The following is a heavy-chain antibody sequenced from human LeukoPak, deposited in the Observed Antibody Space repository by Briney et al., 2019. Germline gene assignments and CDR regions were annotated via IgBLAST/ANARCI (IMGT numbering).Heavy chain of an antibody. J-gene: IGHJ4*02. CDR1: GFTFSNHW. D-gene: IGHD3-22*01. CDR3: AKVGYYYDSSGYYYEYYFDY. Sequence: GGSLRLSCAASGFTFSNHWMSWVRQAPGKGLEWVANIKEDGSAKYYVDSVKGRFTISRDNSKNTLYLQMNSLRAEDTAVYYCAKVGYYYDSSGYYYEYYFDYWGQGTLVTVSS. V-gene: IGHV3-7*03. CDR2: IKEDGSAK.